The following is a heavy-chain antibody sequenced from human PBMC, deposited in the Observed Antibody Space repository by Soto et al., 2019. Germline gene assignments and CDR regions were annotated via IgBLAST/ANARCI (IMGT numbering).Heavy chain of an antibody. CDR3: ANLYGSGRAQYYYYGMDV. CDR1: GFTFSSYA. J-gene: IGHJ6*02. D-gene: IGHD3-10*01. CDR2: ISGSGGST. Sequence: GGSLRLSCAASGFTFSSYAMSWVRQAPGKGLEWVSAISGSGGSTYYADPVKGRFTISRDNSKNTLYLQMNSLRAEDTAVYYCANLYGSGRAQYYYYGMDVWGQGTTVTVSS. V-gene: IGHV3-23*01.